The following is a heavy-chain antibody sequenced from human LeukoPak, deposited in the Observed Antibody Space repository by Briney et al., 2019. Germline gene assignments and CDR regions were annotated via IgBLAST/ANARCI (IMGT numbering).Heavy chain of an antibody. D-gene: IGHD1-26*01. Sequence: SETLSLTCTVSGVSISSYYWSWIRQPPGKGLEWVGEINHSGSTNYKPSLKSRVTIPVDTSKNQFSLKLSSVTAADTAVYYGASLWGGGKAHWGQGTLVTVSS. CDR2: INHSGST. V-gene: IGHV4-34*01. CDR1: GVSISSYY. J-gene: IGHJ4*02. CDR3: ASLWGGGKAH.